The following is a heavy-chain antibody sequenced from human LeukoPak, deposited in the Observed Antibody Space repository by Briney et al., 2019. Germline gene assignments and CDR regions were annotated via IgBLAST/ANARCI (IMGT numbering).Heavy chain of an antibody. CDR1: GGTFSSYA. J-gene: IGHJ4*02. Sequence: GASVKVSCKASGGTFSSYAINWVRQATGQGLEWMGWMNPNSGNTGYVQKFQGRVTMTRNPSISTVYMELSSLRSEDTAVYYCARASGNGDFDYWGQGTLVTVSS. CDR2: MNPNSGNT. V-gene: IGHV1-8*02. CDR3: ARASGNGDFDY. D-gene: IGHD4-23*01.